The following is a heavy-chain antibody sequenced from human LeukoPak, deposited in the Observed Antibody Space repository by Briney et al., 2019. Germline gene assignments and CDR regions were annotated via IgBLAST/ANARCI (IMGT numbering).Heavy chain of an antibody. Sequence: ASVKVSCKASGYTFTAYYIHWVRQAPGQEPEWMGWINPNSGGTKYAQKFQGRVTMTRDTSISTAYMELSRLRSDDTAVYYCARVLRSLVSTTGTTTFRYWGQGTLVTVSS. CDR3: ARVLRSLVSTTGTTTFRY. CDR1: GYTFTAYY. D-gene: IGHD1-1*01. CDR2: INPNSGGT. V-gene: IGHV1-2*02. J-gene: IGHJ4*02.